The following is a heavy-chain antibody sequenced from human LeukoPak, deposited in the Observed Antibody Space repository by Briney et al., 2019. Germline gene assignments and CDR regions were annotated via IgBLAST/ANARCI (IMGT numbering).Heavy chain of an antibody. CDR1: GGSISSSSYY. Sequence: SETLSLTCTVSGGSISSSSYYWGWIRQPPGKGLEWIGSIYYSGSTYYNPSLKSRVTISVDTSKNQFSLKLSSVTAADTAVYYCARHAESSSWSFDYWGQGTLVTVSS. V-gene: IGHV4-39*01. D-gene: IGHD6-13*01. CDR3: ARHAESSSWSFDY. J-gene: IGHJ4*02. CDR2: IYYSGST.